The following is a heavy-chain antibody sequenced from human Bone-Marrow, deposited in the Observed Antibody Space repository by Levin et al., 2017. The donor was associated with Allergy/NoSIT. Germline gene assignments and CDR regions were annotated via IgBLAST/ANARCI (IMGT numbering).Heavy chain of an antibody. V-gene: IGHV3-23*01. J-gene: IGHJ6*02. CDR3: AKVYYSSAGKGLDV. CDR2: ISGTGSTT. CDR1: GFTFSAHG. Sequence: PGESLKISCAASGFTFSAHGMTWVRQAPGKGLEWVSGISGTGSTTSYADSMRGRFSISRDNSKNMLYLQLNSLRADDAAVYYCAKVYYSSAGKGLDVWGQGTTVTVSS. D-gene: IGHD3-10*01.